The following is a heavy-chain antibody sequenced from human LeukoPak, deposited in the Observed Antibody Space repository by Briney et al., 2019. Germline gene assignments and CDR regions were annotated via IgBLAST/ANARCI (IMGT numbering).Heavy chain of an antibody. CDR1: GYTFTGYY. V-gene: IGHV1-2*02. D-gene: IGHD4-17*01. CDR3: ARDAAFPYGDYVRPHGYYYGMDV. J-gene: IGHJ6*02. Sequence: ASVKVSCKASGYTFTGYYMHWVRQAPGQGLEWMGWINPNSGGTNYAQKFQGRVTITRDTSISTAYMELSRLRSGDTAVYYCARDAAFPYGDYVRPHGYYYGMDVWGQGTTVTVSS. CDR2: INPNSGGT.